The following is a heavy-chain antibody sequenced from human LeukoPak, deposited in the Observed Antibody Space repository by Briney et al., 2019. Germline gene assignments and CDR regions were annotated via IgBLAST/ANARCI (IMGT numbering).Heavy chain of an antibody. D-gene: IGHD5-12*01. CDR3: TTEDIRSRRAFDI. Sequence: GGSLRLSCAASGFTFSNAWMSWVRQAPGKGLEWVGRIKSKTDGGTTDYAAPVKGRFTISRDDSKNTLYLRMNSLKTEDTAVYYCTTEDIRSRRAFDIWGQGTMVTVSS. CDR2: IKSKTDGGTT. CDR1: GFTFSNAW. J-gene: IGHJ3*02. V-gene: IGHV3-15*01.